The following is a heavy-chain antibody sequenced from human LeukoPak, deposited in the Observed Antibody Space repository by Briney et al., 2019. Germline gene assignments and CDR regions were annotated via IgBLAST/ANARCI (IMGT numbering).Heavy chain of an antibody. CDR2: IKQDGAEK. D-gene: IGHD6-13*01. Sequence: GGSLRLSCAASGFTFRTYWMSWVRQAPGKGLEWVANIKQDGAEKYYLDSVRGRFAISRDNAKNSIYLQMNSLRAEDTAVYYCAKEVTIPAAGRKDYYYYGLDVWGQGTTVTVSS. J-gene: IGHJ6*02. CDR3: AKEVTIPAAGRKDYYYYGLDV. CDR1: GFTFRTYW. V-gene: IGHV3-7*01.